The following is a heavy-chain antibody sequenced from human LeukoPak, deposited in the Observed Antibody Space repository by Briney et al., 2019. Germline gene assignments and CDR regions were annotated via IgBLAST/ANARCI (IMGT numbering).Heavy chain of an antibody. V-gene: IGHV4-39*01. CDR1: Y. D-gene: IGHD2-2*01. CDR2: IYYSGST. CDR3: ARQVVPAAGPFDY. Sequence: YMDWVRQPPGKGLEWIGSIYYSGSTYYNPSLKSRVTISVDTFKNQFSLKLSSVTAADTAVYYCARQVVPAAGPFDYWGQGTLVTVSS. J-gene: IGHJ4*02.